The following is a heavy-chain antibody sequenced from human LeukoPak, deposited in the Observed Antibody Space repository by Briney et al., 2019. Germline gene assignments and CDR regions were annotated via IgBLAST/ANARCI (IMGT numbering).Heavy chain of an antibody. D-gene: IGHD2-8*02. V-gene: IGHV3-23*01. CDR1: GFTFNSYA. J-gene: IGHJ6*02. CDR2: ISGSGGST. Sequence: GGSLRLSCAASGFTFNSYAMSWVRQAPGKGLEWVSAISGSGGSTYYADSVKGRFTISRDNSKNTLYLQMNSLRAEDTAVYYCAKEVGYDPTGKDYYYGMDVWGQGTTVTVSS. CDR3: AKEVGYDPTGKDYYYGMDV.